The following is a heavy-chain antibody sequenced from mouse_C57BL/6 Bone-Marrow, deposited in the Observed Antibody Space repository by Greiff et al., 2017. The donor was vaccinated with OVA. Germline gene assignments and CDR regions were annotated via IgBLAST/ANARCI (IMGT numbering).Heavy chain of an antibody. CDR3: ARDAPVFITTVVPFAY. Sequence: EVMLVESGGGLVQSGRSLRLSCATSGFTFSDFYMEWVRQAPGKGLEWIAASRNKANDYTTEYSASVKGRFIVSRDTSQSILYLQMNALRAEDTAIYYCARDAPVFITTVVPFAYWGQGTLVTVSA. V-gene: IGHV7-1*01. J-gene: IGHJ3*01. CDR2: SRNKANDYTT. CDR1: GFTFSDFY. D-gene: IGHD1-1*01.